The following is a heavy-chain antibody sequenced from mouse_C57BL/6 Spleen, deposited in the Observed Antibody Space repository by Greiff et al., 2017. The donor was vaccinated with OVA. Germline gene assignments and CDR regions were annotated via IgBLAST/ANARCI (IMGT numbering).Heavy chain of an antibody. CDR3: TRRDYYGSGAWFAY. J-gene: IGHJ3*01. Sequence: LQQSGAELVRPGASVTLSCKASGYTFTDYEMHWVKQTPVHGLEWIGAIDPETGGTAYNQKFKGKAILTADKSSSTAYMELRSLTSEDSAVYYCTRRDYYGSGAWFAYWGQGTLVTVSA. CDR2: IDPETGGT. D-gene: IGHD1-1*01. CDR1: GYTFTDYE. V-gene: IGHV1-15*01.